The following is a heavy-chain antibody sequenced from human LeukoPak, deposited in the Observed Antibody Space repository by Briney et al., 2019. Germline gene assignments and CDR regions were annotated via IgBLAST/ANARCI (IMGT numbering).Heavy chain of an antibody. J-gene: IGHJ6*02. D-gene: IGHD1-26*01. CDR3: ATPREAGQVGYFYGMDV. CDR1: GFTFSSYN. Sequence: PGGSLRLSCDVSGFTFSSYNMNWVRQAPGRGLEWVAYINDRGSTIKYADSVEGRFTISRDNANNLLYLQMNSLRAEDTAVYYCATPREAGQVGYFYGMDVWGQGTTVTVSS. V-gene: IGHV3-48*03. CDR2: INDRGSTI.